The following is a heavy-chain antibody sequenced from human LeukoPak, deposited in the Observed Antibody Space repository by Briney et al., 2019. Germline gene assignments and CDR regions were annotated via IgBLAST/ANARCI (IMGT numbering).Heavy chain of an antibody. J-gene: IGHJ3*02. D-gene: IGHD4/OR15-4a*01. Sequence: GGSLRLSCAASGFTFSSYAMHWVRQAPGKGLEYVSAISSNGGSTYYANSVKGRFTISRDNSKNTLYLQMGSLRAEDMAVYYCARQRGAAFDIWGQGTMVTVSS. CDR1: GFTFSSYA. CDR2: ISSNGGST. CDR3: ARQRGAAFDI. V-gene: IGHV3-64*01.